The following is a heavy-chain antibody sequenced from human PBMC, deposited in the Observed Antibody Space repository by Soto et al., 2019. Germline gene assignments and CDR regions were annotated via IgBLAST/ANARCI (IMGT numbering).Heavy chain of an antibody. J-gene: IGHJ6*02. CDR2: IWYDGSNK. Sequence: QVQLVESGGGVAQPGRSLRLSCTVSGFTFSSHAMHWVRQAPGKGLEWVTQIWYDGSNKYYAESVKGRFTISRDNSKNTLYLQRNSLRVEDTAVYYCARDGQGLAPYALDVWGQGTSVTVSS. CDR1: GFTFSSHA. CDR3: ARDGQGLAPYALDV. D-gene: IGHD6-19*01. V-gene: IGHV3-33*01.